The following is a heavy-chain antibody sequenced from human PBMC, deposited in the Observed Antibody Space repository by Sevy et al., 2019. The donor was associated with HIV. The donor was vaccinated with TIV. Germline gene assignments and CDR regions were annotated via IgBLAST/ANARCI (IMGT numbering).Heavy chain of an antibody. V-gene: IGHV3-33*01. Sequence: GGSLRLSCAASGFTFSSYGMHWVRQAPGKGLEWVAAIWYDGSNKYYVDSVKGRFTVSRDNSKNTLYLQMNSLRDEDTAVYYCARELKGISMVRGVIYELACWGQGTLVTVSS. D-gene: IGHD3-10*01. CDR2: IWYDGSNK. J-gene: IGHJ4*02. CDR3: ARELKGISMVRGVIYELAC. CDR1: GFTFSSYG.